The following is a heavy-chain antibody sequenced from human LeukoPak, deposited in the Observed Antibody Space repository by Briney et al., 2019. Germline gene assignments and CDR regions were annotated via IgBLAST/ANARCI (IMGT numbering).Heavy chain of an antibody. CDR1: GLTFSSYA. CDR2: ISGSGGST. J-gene: IGHJ4*02. D-gene: IGHD5-18*01. CDR3: AKDPRVDTAMVTGLFDY. Sequence: GGPLRLSCAASGLTFSSYAMSWVRQAPGKGLEWVSAISGSGGSTYYADSVKGRFTISRDNSKNTLYLQMNSLRAEDTAVYYCAKDPRVDTAMVTGLFDYWGQGTLVTVSS. V-gene: IGHV3-23*01.